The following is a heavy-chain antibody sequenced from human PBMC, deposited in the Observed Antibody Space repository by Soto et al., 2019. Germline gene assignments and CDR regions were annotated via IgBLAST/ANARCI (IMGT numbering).Heavy chain of an antibody. CDR2: ISGSGGST. J-gene: IGHJ4*02. CDR3: AKGLAWPGLLDY. Sequence: GGSLRLSCAASGFTFSSYAMSWVRQAPGKGLEWVSAISGSGGSTYYADSVKGRFTISRDNSKNTLYLQMISLRAEDTAVYYCAKGLAWPGLLDYWGQGTLVTVSS. CDR1: GFTFSSYA. V-gene: IGHV3-23*01. D-gene: IGHD6-19*01.